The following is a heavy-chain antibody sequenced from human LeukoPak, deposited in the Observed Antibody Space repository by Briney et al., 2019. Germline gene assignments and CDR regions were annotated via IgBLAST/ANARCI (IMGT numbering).Heavy chain of an antibody. Sequence: GVLRLSCSASGFTISSYAMSWVRQAPGKGLEWVSGISGSGDNTYYADSVKGRFTISRDNSKNTLYVQVNSLGTEDTAAYYCAKGSYYDSSGSFYFDYWGQGTLVTVSS. V-gene: IGHV3-23*01. D-gene: IGHD3-22*01. CDR3: AKGSYYDSSGSFYFDY. CDR1: GFTISSYA. J-gene: IGHJ4*02. CDR2: ISGSGDNT.